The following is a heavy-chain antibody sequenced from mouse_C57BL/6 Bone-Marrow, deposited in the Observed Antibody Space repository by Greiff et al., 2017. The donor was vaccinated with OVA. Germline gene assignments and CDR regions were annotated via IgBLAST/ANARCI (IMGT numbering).Heavy chain of an antibody. CDR3: AIIDYGGSREAMDY. Sequence: QVQLQQPGAELVKPGASVKMSCKASGYTFTSYWITWVKQRPGQGLEWIGDIYPGSGSPNYNEKFKSKATLTVDTSSSTAYMQLSSLTSEDSAVYYFAIIDYGGSREAMDYWGQGTSVTVSS. J-gene: IGHJ4*01. CDR2: IYPGSGSP. V-gene: IGHV1-55*01. CDR1: GYTFTSYW. D-gene: IGHD1-1*01.